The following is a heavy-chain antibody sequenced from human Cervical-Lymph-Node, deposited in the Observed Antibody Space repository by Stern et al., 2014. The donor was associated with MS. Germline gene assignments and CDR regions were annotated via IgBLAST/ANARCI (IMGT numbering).Heavy chain of an antibody. V-gene: IGHV1-46*01. Sequence: VQLEESGAEVRKPGASLNVSCKASGYIFSNYFVHWVRQAPGHGLEWMGKVNPRSGSTSHAQKFQGRVTVTRDTSTSTVYMELGSLTSDDTAVYYCARGRGVTSVLDYWGQGTVVTVSS. D-gene: IGHD4-11*01. CDR2: VNPRSGST. CDR1: GYIFSNYF. J-gene: IGHJ4*02. CDR3: ARGRGVTSVLDY.